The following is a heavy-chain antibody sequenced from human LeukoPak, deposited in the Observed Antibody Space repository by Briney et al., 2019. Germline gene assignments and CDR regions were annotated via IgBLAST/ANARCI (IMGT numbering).Heavy chain of an antibody. D-gene: IGHD2-8*01. CDR1: GFTFISKA. V-gene: IGHV3-23*01. Sequence: GGSLRLSCAASGFTFISKAMSWVRQAPGKGLEWLSAISCSGGSTYYVHSVKGRFTISRDNSENTLYLQMNSLRAEDTAVYSCARLPNCTHAVCSSGDYWGHGTLVTVSS. CDR2: ISCSGGST. J-gene: IGHJ4*01. CDR3: ARLPNCTHAVCSSGDY.